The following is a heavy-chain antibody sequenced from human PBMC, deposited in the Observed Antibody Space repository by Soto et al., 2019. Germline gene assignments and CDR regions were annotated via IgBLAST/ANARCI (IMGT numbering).Heavy chain of an antibody. V-gene: IGHV4-34*01. CDR3: ARGLGYGEETYGMDV. CDR1: GGSFGGYY. Sequence: PSETLSLTCAVYGGSFGGYYWSWIRQPPGKGLEWIGEINHSGSTNYNPSLKSRVTISVDTSKNQFSLKLSSVTAADTAVYYCARGLGYGEETYGMDVWGQGTTVTVSS. D-gene: IGHD4-17*01. CDR2: INHSGST. J-gene: IGHJ6*02.